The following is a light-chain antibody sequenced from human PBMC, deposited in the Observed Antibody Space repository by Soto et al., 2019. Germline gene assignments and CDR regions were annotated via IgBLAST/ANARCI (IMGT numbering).Light chain of an antibody. CDR3: HCGFT. V-gene: IGKV1-33*01. CDR2: DAS. J-gene: IGKJ3*01. CDR1: QDISNY. Sequence: DIPMTQSPSSLSASVGDRVTITCQASQDISNYLNWYQQKPGKAPKLLIYDASNLETGVPSRFSGSGSGTDFTFTISSLQPEDIATYYCHCGFTFGPGTKVDIK.